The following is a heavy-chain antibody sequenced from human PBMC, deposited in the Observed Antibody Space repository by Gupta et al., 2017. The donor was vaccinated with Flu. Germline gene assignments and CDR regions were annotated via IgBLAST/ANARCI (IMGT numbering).Heavy chain of an antibody. Sequence: VQLAESGGGLVQPGGSLRLSCAASGFTLSDYWIHWVRQAPGKGLVWVSRIKSDGIDTDYAGSVKGRFTISRDSARNTVYLQMNSLRVEDTAVYYCVRDGGAGTPFDCGGQGTLATVSS. J-gene: IGHJ4*02. CDR2: IKSDGIDT. V-gene: IGHV3-74*01. CDR3: VRDGGAGTPFDC. D-gene: IGHD1-1*01. CDR1: GFTLSDYW.